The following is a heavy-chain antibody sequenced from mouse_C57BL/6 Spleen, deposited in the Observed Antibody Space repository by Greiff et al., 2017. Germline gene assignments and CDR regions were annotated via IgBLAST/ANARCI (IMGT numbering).Heavy chain of an antibody. Sequence: QVQLQQPGAELVKPGASVKLSCKASGYTFTSYWMHWVKQRPGQGLEWIGMIHPNSGSTNYNEKFKSKATLTVDKSSSTAYMQLSSLTSEDSAVYYCASLNYDYAMDYWGQGTSVTVSS. J-gene: IGHJ4*01. CDR3: ASLNYDYAMDY. V-gene: IGHV1-64*01. D-gene: IGHD2-1*01. CDR1: GYTFTSYW. CDR2: IHPNSGST.